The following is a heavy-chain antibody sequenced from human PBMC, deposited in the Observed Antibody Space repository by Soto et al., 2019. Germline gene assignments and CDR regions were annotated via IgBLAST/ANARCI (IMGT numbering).Heavy chain of an antibody. CDR1: GYTFTSYA. D-gene: IGHD3-22*01. CDR3: ARFYDSSGQPQLRSYYYYGMDV. J-gene: IGHJ6*02. CDR2: INAGNGNT. Sequence: ASVKVSCKASGYTFTSYAMHWVRQAPGQRLEWMGWINAGNGNTKYSQKFQGRVTITRDTSASTAYMELSSLRSEDTAVYYCARFYDSSGQPQLRSYYYYGMDVWGQGTTVTVSS. V-gene: IGHV1-3*01.